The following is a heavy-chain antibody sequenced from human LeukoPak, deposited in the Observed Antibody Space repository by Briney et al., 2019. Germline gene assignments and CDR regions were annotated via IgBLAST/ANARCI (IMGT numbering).Heavy chain of an antibody. D-gene: IGHD3-10*01. V-gene: IGHV1-2*02. CDR2: INPNSGGT. CDR3: ARVIRGVIYRAFDY. J-gene: IGHJ4*02. CDR1: GYTFTSYY. Sequence: GASVKVSCKASGYTFTSYYMHWVRQAPGQGLEWMGWINPNSGGTNYAQKFQGRVTMTRDTSISTAYMELSRLRSDDTAVYYCARVIRGVIYRAFDYWGQGTLVTVSS.